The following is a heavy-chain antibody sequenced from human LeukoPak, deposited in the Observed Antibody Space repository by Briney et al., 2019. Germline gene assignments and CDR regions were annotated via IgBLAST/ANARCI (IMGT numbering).Heavy chain of an antibody. CDR3: AKGYCSSTSCYDAFDI. V-gene: IGHV3-23*01. J-gene: IGHJ3*02. CDR1: GFTFSSYA. D-gene: IGHD2-2*01. Sequence: GGSLRLSCAASGFTFSSYAMSWVRQAPGKGLEWVSAISGSGGSTYYADSVKGRFTISRDNAKNSLYLQMNSLRAEDMALYYCAKGYCSSTSCYDAFDIWGQGTMVTVSS. CDR2: ISGSGGST.